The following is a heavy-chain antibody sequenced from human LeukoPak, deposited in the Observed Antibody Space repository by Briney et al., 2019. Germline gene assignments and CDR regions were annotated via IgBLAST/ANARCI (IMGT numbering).Heavy chain of an antibody. CDR3: AREVARGYRSMYYFDY. CDR1: GFTFSSYG. CDR2: IWYDGSNK. J-gene: IGHJ4*02. V-gene: IGHV3-33*01. Sequence: YPGGSLRLSCAASGFTFSSYGMHWVRQAPGKGLEWVAVIWYDGSNKYYADSVKGRFTISRDNSKNTLYLQMNSLRAEDTAVYYCAREVARGYRSMYYFDYWGQGTLVTVSS. D-gene: IGHD3-22*01.